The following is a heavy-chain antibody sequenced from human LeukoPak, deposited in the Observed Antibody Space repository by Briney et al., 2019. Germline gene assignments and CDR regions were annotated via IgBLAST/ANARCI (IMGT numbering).Heavy chain of an antibody. CDR3: ARVYTTSSSWYGDFDY. CDR2: ISSSGSTI. Sequence: GRSLRLSCAASGFAFSSYGMHWVRQAPGKGLEWVSYISSSGSTIYYADSVKGRFTISRDNAKNSLYLQMNSLRAEDTAVYYCARVYTTSSSWYGDFDYWGQGTLVTVSS. V-gene: IGHV3-48*01. J-gene: IGHJ4*02. D-gene: IGHD6-13*01. CDR1: GFAFSSYG.